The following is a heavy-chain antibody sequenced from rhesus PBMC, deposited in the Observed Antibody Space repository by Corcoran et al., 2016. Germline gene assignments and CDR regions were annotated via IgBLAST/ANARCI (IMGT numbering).Heavy chain of an antibody. CDR1: GGSVSSSDW. CDR3: ARGGTVTFFDY. J-gene: IGHJ4*01. CDR2: YSGSSGST. Sequence: QVQLQESGPGLVKPSETLSLTCAVSGGSVSSSDWWSWIRQPPGKGLEWIGYYSGSSGSTYDNPALKSRVTISTDTSKNQFSLKLSSVTAADTAVYYCARGGTVTFFDYWGQGVLVTVSS. V-gene: IGHV4-65*01. D-gene: IGHD4-23*01.